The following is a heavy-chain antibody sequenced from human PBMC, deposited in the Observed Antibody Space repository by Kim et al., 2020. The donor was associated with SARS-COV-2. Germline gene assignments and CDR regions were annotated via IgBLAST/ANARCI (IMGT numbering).Heavy chain of an antibody. J-gene: IGHJ4*02. V-gene: IGHV3-30*18. Sequence: GGSLRLSCAASGFTFSSYGMHWVRQAPGKGLEWVAVISYDGSNKYYADSVKGRFTISRDNSKNTLYLQMNSLRAEDTAVYYCAKEEGSPSGLTDYFDYWGQGTLVTVSS. CDR2: ISYDGSNK. D-gene: IGHD3-10*01. CDR1: GFTFSSYG. CDR3: AKEEGSPSGLTDYFDY.